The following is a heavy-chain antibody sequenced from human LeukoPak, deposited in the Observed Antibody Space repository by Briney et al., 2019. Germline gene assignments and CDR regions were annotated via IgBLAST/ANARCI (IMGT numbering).Heavy chain of an antibody. D-gene: IGHD2-21*01. J-gene: IGHJ6*02. Sequence: GGSLRLSCEASGFILDDYAMHWVRQVPGKGLEWVSSINWKSGSIGYADSAKGRFTISRDNAKNSLYLQMNSLRPEDTALYYCAKGISVNANYGMDVWGQGTTVTVSS. CDR1: GFILDDYA. CDR3: AKGISVNANYGMDV. V-gene: IGHV3-9*01. CDR2: INWKSGSI.